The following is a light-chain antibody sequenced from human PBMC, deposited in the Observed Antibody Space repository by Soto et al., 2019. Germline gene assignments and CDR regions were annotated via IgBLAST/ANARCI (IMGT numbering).Light chain of an antibody. V-gene: IGKV3D-7*01. J-gene: IGKJ4*01. CDR3: QQDRLT. Sequence: EIVLTPSPGPLSLSPGERATLSCRASQSVSSSHLAWYQQKPGQAPRLLIHGASTRATGFPARFSGSGSGTDFTLTISSLQPEDFAVYYCQQDRLTFGGGTKVDIK. CDR1: QSVSSSH. CDR2: GAS.